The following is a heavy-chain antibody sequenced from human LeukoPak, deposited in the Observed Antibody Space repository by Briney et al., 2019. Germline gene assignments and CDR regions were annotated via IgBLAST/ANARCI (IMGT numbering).Heavy chain of an antibody. D-gene: IGHD2-15*01. CDR3: TRDTGCPGGTCYSFYDY. J-gene: IGHJ4*02. V-gene: IGHV3-7*01. Sequence: GGSLRLSRAASGFTLSIYWMTWVRQAPRKGLEWVANIQQDGTEKYYVDSVKGRFTISRDNAENSLYLQMNSLRAEDTAVYYCTRDTGCPGGTCYSFYDYWGQGTLVTVSS. CDR2: IQQDGTEK. CDR1: GFTLSIYW.